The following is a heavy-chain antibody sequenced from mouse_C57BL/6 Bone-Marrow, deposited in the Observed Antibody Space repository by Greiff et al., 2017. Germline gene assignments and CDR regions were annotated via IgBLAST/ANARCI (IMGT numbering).Heavy chain of an antibody. CDR1: GYTFTGYC. J-gene: IGHJ2*01. Sequence: VQLQQSGAELVKPGASVKLSCKASGYTFTGYCMHWVKQRPGQGLEWIGMIHPNSGSTNYTAKFKGKATMTVDKSSSTAYMQLSSLTSEDSAVYYCASPHGNAFDYWGQGTTLTVAS. CDR2: IHPNSGST. D-gene: IGHD2-1*01. CDR3: ASPHGNAFDY. V-gene: IGHV1-64*01.